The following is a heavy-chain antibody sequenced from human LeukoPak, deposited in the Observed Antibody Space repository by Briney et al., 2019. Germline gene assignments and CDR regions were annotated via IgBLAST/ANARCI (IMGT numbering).Heavy chain of an antibody. V-gene: IGHV4-39*01. CDR1: GGSISSSSYY. CDR2: IYYSGST. CDR3: ARYEGDYFDY. Sequence: SQTLSLTCTVSGGSISSSSYYWGWIRQPPGKGLEWIGSIYYSGSTYYNPSLKSRVTISVDTSKNQFSLKLSSVTAADTAVYYCARYEGDYFDYWGQGTLVTVSS. D-gene: IGHD3-16*01. J-gene: IGHJ4*02.